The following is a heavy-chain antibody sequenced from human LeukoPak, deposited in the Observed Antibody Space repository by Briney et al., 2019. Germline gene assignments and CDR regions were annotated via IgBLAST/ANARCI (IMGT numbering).Heavy chain of an antibody. Sequence: ASVKVSCKASGGTFSSYAISWVRQAPGQGLEWMGGIIPIFGTANYAQKFQGRVTITADKSTSTAYMELSSLRSEDTAVYYCARAPWSGSYTYYYYYYMDVWGKGTTVTVSS. V-gene: IGHV1-69*06. D-gene: IGHD1-26*01. CDR3: ARAPWSGSYTYYYYYYMDV. J-gene: IGHJ6*03. CDR2: IIPIFGTA. CDR1: GGTFSSYA.